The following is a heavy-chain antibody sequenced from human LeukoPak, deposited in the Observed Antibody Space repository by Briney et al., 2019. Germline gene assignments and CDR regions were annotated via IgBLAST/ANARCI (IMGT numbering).Heavy chain of an antibody. CDR2: SRIKADGYIT. J-gene: IGHJ4*02. CDR1: GFTFSDHY. CDR3: VRGLNSFDL. Sequence: GGSLRLSCVVSGFTFSDHYLDWVRQSPGRGLEWVGRSRIKADGYITQYAAPVKDRFTISRDESKDSLLLQMNSLKTEDTAMYYCVRGLNSFDLWGQGTPVTVSS. D-gene: IGHD2/OR15-2a*01. V-gene: IGHV3-72*01.